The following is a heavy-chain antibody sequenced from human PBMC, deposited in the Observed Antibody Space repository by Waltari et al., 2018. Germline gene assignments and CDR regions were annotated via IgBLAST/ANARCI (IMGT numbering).Heavy chain of an antibody. CDR3: VVRGVAAILYYFDY. D-gene: IGHD3-10*01. Sequence: QVQLVQSGAAVKKPGSSVKVSCKAYGGTFSSYAISWVRQAPGQGLEWMGGIIPIFGTANYAQKFQGRVTITTDESTSTAYMELSSLRSEDTAVYYCVVRGVAAILYYFDYWGQGTLVTVSS. J-gene: IGHJ4*02. CDR1: GGTFSSYA. CDR2: IIPIFGTA. V-gene: IGHV1-69*05.